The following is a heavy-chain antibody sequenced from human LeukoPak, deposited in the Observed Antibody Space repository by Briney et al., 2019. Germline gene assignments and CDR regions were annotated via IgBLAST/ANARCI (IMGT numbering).Heavy chain of an antibody. D-gene: IGHD7-27*01. Sequence: GGSLRLSCAASGFPFSSYAMHWVRQAPGKGLEWVAFIRHDGSNKYHSNSVQGRFTISRDNSRNTLYLQLNSLRPEDTAVYYCTKVRLLGALDDAFDVWGQGTMVTVSS. CDR1: GFPFSSYA. CDR3: TKVRLLGALDDAFDV. CDR2: IRHDGSNK. J-gene: IGHJ3*01. V-gene: IGHV3-30*02.